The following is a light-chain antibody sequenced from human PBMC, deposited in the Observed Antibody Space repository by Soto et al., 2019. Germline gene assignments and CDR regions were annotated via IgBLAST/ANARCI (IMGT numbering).Light chain of an antibody. CDR1: QTVISDY. CDR3: QQYGYSPGA. V-gene: IGKV3-20*01. J-gene: IGKJ5*01. CDR2: GAS. Sequence: DIVLTQSPGTLSLYRGARSTLSCRASQTVISDYLAWLQHKPGQAPRLLIHGASTRATGTPDRFRGSGSGTDFTLTISRLEPEDFAVYYCQQYGYSPGAFGQGTRLEIK.